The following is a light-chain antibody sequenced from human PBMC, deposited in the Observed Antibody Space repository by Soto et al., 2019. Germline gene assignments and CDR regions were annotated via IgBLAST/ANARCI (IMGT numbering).Light chain of an antibody. CDR3: QQRHNWPIT. CDR2: GTS. V-gene: IGKV3-15*01. Sequence: EIVMTQSPASLSVSPGESVTLSCRASQSVASNLAWYQQKPGQAPRLLIYGTSTRATGVPARFSGSGSGTDFILTISSLDPEDFGVYFCQQRHNWPITFGQGTRLDIK. CDR1: QSVASN. J-gene: IGKJ5*01.